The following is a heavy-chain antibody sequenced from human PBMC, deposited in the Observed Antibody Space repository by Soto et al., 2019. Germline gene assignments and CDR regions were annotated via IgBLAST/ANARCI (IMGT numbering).Heavy chain of an antibody. D-gene: IGHD3-10*01. CDR3: ARTGDTMVRGVIIMNYYGMDV. Sequence: PSETLSLTCAVSGYSFSSGYYWGWIRQPPGKGLEWIGNVHHSGITYYNPSLKSRVTISRDTSKNQYSLNLSSVTAADTAVYYCARTGDTMVRGVIIMNYYGMDVWGQGTTVTVSS. CDR1: GYSFSSGYY. J-gene: IGHJ6*02. V-gene: IGHV4-38-2*01. CDR2: VHHSGIT.